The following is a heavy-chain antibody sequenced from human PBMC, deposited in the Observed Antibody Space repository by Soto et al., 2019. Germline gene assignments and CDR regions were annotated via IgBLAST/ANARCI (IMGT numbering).Heavy chain of an antibody. CDR2: ISAYTGNT. V-gene: IGHV1-18*01. CDR3: ARGTKRGRPRYYYDSSGYYPII. D-gene: IGHD3-22*01. CDR1: GYSLTSYG. Sequence: ASVKVSCKASGYSLTSYGISWVRQAPGQGLEWMGWISAYTGNTKYAPKLQGRVTMTTDTSTTTAYMELRSLRSEDTAVYYCARGTKRGRPRYYYDSSGYYPIIWGQGTLVTVSS. J-gene: IGHJ4*02.